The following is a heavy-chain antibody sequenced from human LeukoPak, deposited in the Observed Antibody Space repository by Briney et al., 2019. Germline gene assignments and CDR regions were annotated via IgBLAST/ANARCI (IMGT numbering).Heavy chain of an antibody. V-gene: IGHV3-30*18. D-gene: IGHD6-13*01. Sequence: GRSLRLSCAASGFTFSSYGMHWVRQAPGKGLEWVAVISYDGSNKYYADSVKGRFTISGDNSKNTLYLQMNSLRAEDTAVYYCAKGSWAFDYWGQGTLVTVSS. CDR2: ISYDGSNK. J-gene: IGHJ4*02. CDR3: AKGSWAFDY. CDR1: GFTFSSYG.